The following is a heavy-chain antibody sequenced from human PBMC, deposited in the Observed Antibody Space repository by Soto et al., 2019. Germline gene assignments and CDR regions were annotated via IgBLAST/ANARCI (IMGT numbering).Heavy chain of an antibody. Sequence: GASVKVSCKASGYTFTGYYMHWVRQAPGQGLEWMGWINPNGGGTIYAQKFQGRLTMTRDASITTACMELSRLNSDDTAFYYCATSSDWSPLLDYWGQGTLVTVSS. J-gene: IGHJ4*02. V-gene: IGHV1-2*02. CDR2: INPNGGGT. CDR3: ATSSDWSPLLDY. D-gene: IGHD6-19*01. CDR1: GYTFTGYY.